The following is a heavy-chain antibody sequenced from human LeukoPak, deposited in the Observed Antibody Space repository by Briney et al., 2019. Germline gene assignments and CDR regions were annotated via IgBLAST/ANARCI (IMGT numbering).Heavy chain of an antibody. Sequence: SETLSLTCTVSGGSISSSSYYWGWIRQPPGKGLEWIGSTYYSGSTYYNPSLKSRVTISVDTSKNQFSLKLSSVTAADTAVYYCARGITKGGVQPFDYWGQGTLVTVSS. CDR1: GGSISSSSYY. V-gene: IGHV4-39*07. CDR3: ARGITKGGVQPFDY. J-gene: IGHJ4*02. CDR2: TYYSGST. D-gene: IGHD3-16*01.